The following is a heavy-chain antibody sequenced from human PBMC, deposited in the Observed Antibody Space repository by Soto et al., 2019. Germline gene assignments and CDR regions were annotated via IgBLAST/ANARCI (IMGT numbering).Heavy chain of an antibody. D-gene: IGHD1-26*01. J-gene: IGHJ4*02. Sequence: PGESLKISCEASGYSFTSYWIGWVRQMPWKGLDWMGIIYPGDSDTIYSPSFQGQVTISAVKSISTAYLQWNSLKASDTAMYYCARPPYSASYYYFDQWGQGTPVTVSS. CDR1: GYSFTSYW. CDR3: ARPPYSASYYYFDQ. CDR2: IYPGDSDT. V-gene: IGHV5-51*01.